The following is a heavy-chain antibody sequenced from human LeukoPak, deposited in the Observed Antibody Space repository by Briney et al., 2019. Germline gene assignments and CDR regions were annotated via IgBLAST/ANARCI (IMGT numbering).Heavy chain of an antibody. CDR1: GFTFSSYG. D-gene: IGHD3-22*01. Sequence: GSLRLSCAASGFTFSSYGMHWVRQAPGKGLEWVAVIWYDGSNKYYADPVKGRFTISRDNSKNTLYLQMNSLRAEDTAVYYCAKLYDSSGFDYWGQGTLVTVSS. V-gene: IGHV3-33*06. CDR3: AKLYDSSGFDY. J-gene: IGHJ4*02. CDR2: IWYDGSNK.